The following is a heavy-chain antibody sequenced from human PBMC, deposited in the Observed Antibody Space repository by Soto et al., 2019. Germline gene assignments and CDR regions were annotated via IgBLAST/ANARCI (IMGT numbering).Heavy chain of an antibody. D-gene: IGHD2-2*01. J-gene: IGHJ6*02. V-gene: IGHV3-33*01. CDR1: VFTFSSYG. Sequence: SRRLSCAASVFTFSSYGMHWVRQAPGKGLEWVAVIWYDGSNKYYADSVKGRFTISRDNSKNTLYLQMNSLRAEDTAVYYCARDPYCSSTTCKMYIMDVWGQGTTVTVSS. CDR3: ARDPYCSSTTCKMYIMDV. CDR2: IWYDGSNK.